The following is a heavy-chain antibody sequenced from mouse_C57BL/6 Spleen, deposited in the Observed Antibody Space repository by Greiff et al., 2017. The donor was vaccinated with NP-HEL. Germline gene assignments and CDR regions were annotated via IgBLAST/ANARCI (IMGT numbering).Heavy chain of an antibody. CDR3: ARIYYGNYDY. V-gene: IGHV1-50*01. CDR2: IDPSDSYT. Sequence: QVQLQQPGAELVKPGASVKLSCKASGYTFTSYWMQWVKQRPGQGLEWIGEIDPSDSYTNYNQKFKGKATLTVDTSSSTAYMHLSSLTSEDSAVYYCARIYYGNYDYWGQGTTLTVSS. D-gene: IGHD2-1*01. CDR1: GYTFTSYW. J-gene: IGHJ2*01.